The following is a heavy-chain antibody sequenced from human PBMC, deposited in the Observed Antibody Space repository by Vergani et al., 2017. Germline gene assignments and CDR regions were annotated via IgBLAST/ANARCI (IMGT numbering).Heavy chain of an antibody. CDR3: ARGRQRIGYGSGEVHY. CDR1: GGSFSGYY. D-gene: IGHD3-10*01. V-gene: IGHV4-34*01. J-gene: IGHJ4*02. CDR2: INHSGST. Sequence: QVQLQQLGAGLLKPSETLSLTCAVYGGSFSGYYCSWIRQPPGKGLEWIGEINHSGSTNYNPSLKSRVTISVDTSKNQFSLKLSSVTAADTAVYYCARGRQRIGYGSGEVHYWGQGTLVTVSS.